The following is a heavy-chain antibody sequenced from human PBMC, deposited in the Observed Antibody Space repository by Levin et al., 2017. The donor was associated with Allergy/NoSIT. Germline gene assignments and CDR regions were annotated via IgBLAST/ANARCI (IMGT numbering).Heavy chain of an antibody. CDR1: GGYISDFSHY. CDR3: AGRVEQWLLPSY. CDR2: IYYTGTT. V-gene: IGHV4-39*01. J-gene: IGHJ4*02. Sequence: SQTLSLTCSVSGGYISDFSHYWGWIRQSPGKGLEWIGSIYYTGTTYYNPSFKGRVTLSVDTSKHQFSLKMNSVIAADTAVYYCAGRVEQWLLPSYWGQGTLVTVSS. D-gene: IGHD6-19*01.